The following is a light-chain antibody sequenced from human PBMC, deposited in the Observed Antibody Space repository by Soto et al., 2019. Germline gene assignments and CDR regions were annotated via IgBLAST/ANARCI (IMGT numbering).Light chain of an antibody. CDR3: SSYTPAFFYV. CDR1: SSDIGAFNY. V-gene: IGLV2-14*01. CDR2: GVT. Sequence: QSVLTQPASVSGSPGQSITISCTGSSSDIGAFNYVAWYQQHPGKAPKLIIHGVTNRPSGVSSRFSGSKSDYTASLTISGLQAEDEADYYCSSYTPAFFYVFGTGTKLTVL. J-gene: IGLJ1*01.